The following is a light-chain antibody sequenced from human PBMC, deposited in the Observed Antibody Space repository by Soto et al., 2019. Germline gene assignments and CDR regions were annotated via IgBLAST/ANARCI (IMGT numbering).Light chain of an antibody. CDR1: SSDVGGYKY. CDR3: KSYAGSNTYV. Sequence: QSALSQPASVSGSPGQSITISCTGTSSDVGGYKYVSWYRQHPGKAPKLMIYEVSNRPSGVSNRFSASKSGNTASLTISGLQAEDEADYFCKSYAGSNTYVFGSGTKLTVL. V-gene: IGLV2-14*01. CDR2: EVS. J-gene: IGLJ1*01.